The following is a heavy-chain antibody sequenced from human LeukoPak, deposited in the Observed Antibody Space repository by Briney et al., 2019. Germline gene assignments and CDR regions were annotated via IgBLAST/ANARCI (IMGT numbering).Heavy chain of an antibody. CDR1: GGSISSSSYY. Sequence: SETLSLTCTVSGGSISSSSYYWGWIRQPPGKGLEWIGSIYYSGSTYYNPSLKSRVTISVDTSKNQFSLKLSAVTAAVTAVYYCASGITGTADAFDIWGQGTMVTVSS. CDR2: IYYSGST. V-gene: IGHV4-39*01. J-gene: IGHJ3*02. D-gene: IGHD1-20*01. CDR3: ASGITGTADAFDI.